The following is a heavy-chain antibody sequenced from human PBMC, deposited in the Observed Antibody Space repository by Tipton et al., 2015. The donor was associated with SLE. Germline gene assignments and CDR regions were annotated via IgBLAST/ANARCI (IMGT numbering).Heavy chain of an antibody. Sequence: SLRLSCSVSGFNFSDYYMSWIRQAPGKGLEWVSHMSSSGSSRNYADSVKGRFTISRDNAKNSLYLQMDSLRAEDTAVYYCARGKISWAVFVVRNYFDSWGQGTLVTVSS. J-gene: IGHJ4*02. CDR1: GFNFSDYY. D-gene: IGHD2-21*01. CDR3: ARGKISWAVFVVRNYFDS. CDR2: MSSSGSSR. V-gene: IGHV3-11*04.